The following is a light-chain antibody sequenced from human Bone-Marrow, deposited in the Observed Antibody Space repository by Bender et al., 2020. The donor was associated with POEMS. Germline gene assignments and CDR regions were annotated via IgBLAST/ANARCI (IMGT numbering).Light chain of an antibody. V-gene: IGLV2-23*01. CDR1: TNDVGSYNL. CDR2: DNN. CDR3: CSYAGSGTLL. J-gene: IGLJ2*01. Sequence: HSVLTQPASVSASPGQSVTLSCTGTTNDVGSYNLVSWYQQHPDKAPKLMIFDNNKRPSGVPDRFSGSKSGNTASLTISGLQAEDEADYYCCSYAGSGTLLFGGGTKLTVL.